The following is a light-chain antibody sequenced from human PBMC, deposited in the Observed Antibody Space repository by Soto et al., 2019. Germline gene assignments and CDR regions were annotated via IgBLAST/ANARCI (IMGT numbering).Light chain of an antibody. J-gene: IGLJ1*01. V-gene: IGLV2-8*01. CDR1: TSDVGGYDS. CDR2: EVI. CDR3: SSYAGYNNFYV. Sequence: QSALTQPPSASGSPGQSVTISCTGTTSDVGGYDSVSWYQQHPGKAPKLMIYEVIKRPSGVPDRFSGSKSGNTASLTVSGLQAEDEADYYCSSYAGYNNFYVFGTGTKVTVL.